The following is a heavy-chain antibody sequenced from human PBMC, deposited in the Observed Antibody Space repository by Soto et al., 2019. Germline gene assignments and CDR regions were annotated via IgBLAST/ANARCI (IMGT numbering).Heavy chain of an antibody. D-gene: IGHD5-18*01. CDR1: GFTFGNYA. J-gene: IGHJ4*02. CDR3: AKGYSYAD. CDR2: ISGGGDAT. Sequence: GGSLRLSCAASGFTFGNYAFSWVRQAPGKGLEWVSVISGGGDATYYPDSVKGRFTISRDNSKNTLYLQMNSLRAEDTAVYYCAKGYSYADWGQGTLVTVSS. V-gene: IGHV3-23*01.